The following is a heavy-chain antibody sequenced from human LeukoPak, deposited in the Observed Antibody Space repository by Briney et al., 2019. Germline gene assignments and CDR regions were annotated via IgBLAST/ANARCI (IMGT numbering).Heavy chain of an antibody. J-gene: IGHJ6*02. CDR2: ISCDGSNK. CDR1: GFTFSSYG. D-gene: IGHD3-3*02. CDR3: EKLPHLSIGDYYYYYGMDV. Sequence: PGGSLRLSCAASGFTFSSYGMHWVRQAPGKGLEWVAVISCDGSNKYYADSVKGRFTISRDNSKNTLYLQMNSLRAEDTAVYYCEKLPHLSIGDYYYYYGMDVWGQGTTVTVSS. V-gene: IGHV3-30*18.